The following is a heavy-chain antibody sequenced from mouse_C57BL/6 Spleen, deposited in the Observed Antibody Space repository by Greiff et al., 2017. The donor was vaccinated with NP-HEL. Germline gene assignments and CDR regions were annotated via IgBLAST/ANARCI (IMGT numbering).Heavy chain of an antibody. J-gene: IGHJ1*03. Sequence: QVQLQQSGTELVKPGASVKLSCKASGYTFTSYWMHWVKQRPGQGLEWIGNINPSNGGTNYNEKFKSKATLTVDKSSSTAYMQLSSLTSEDSAVYYCARKTGTLYWYFDVWGTGTTVTVSS. D-gene: IGHD4-1*01. V-gene: IGHV1-53*01. CDR1: GYTFTSYW. CDR3: ARKTGTLYWYFDV. CDR2: INPSNGGT.